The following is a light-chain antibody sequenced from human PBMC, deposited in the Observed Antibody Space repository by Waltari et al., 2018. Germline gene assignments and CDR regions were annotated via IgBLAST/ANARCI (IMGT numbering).Light chain of an antibody. V-gene: IGKV1-39*01. CDR1: QSISSY. J-gene: IGKJ2*01. Sequence: DIHMTHSPSSLSPSLGDRVTITCRASQSISSYLNWYQQKPGKAPKLLIYAASSLQSGVPSRFSGSGSGTDFTLTISSLQPEDFATYYCQQSYSTPMYTFGQGTKLEIK. CDR3: QQSYSTPMYT. CDR2: AAS.